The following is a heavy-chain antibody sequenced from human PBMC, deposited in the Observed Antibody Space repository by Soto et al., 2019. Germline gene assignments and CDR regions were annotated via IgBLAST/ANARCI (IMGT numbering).Heavy chain of an antibody. CDR2: ISGYNGNT. CDR3: AATGGNSFVLDV. Sequence: ASVKVSCKSSDNTFTHYGINWVRQAPGQGLEWMGWISGYNGNTKYAQKFQDRVTMTADTSTRTAFMEVRSLTSDDTGVYFCAATGGNSFVLDVGGKGTTVTVPS. V-gene: IGHV1-18*01. D-gene: IGHD2-8*02. J-gene: IGHJ6*04. CDR1: DNTFTHYG.